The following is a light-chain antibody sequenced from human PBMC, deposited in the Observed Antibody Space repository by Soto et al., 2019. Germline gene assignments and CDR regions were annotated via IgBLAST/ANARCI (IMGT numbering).Light chain of an antibody. CDR3: AAWDDSLNGRV. V-gene: IGLV1-44*01. J-gene: IGLJ1*01. CDR2: YGN. Sequence: QSVLTQPPSASGTPGQRVTISCSGSNSNIGSNTVNWYHQLPGTAPKLLIYYGNLRPSGVPDRISGSKSGTSASLAISGLQSDDEADYYCAAWDDSLNGRVFGTGTKVTVL. CDR1: NSNIGSNT.